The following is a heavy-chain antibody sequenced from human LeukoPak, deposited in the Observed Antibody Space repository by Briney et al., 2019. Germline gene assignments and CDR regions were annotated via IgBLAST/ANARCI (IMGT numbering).Heavy chain of an antibody. D-gene: IGHD1-26*01. Sequence: SETLSLTCTVSGGSISSSSYYWGWIRQPPGKGLEWIGSIYYSGSTYYNPSLKSRVTISVDTSKNQFSLKLSSVTAADTAVYYCARLSAGFRRDVGATNYWGQGTLVTVSS. V-gene: IGHV4-39*01. CDR2: IYYSGST. CDR3: ARLSAGFRRDVGATNY. J-gene: IGHJ4*02. CDR1: GGSISSSSYY.